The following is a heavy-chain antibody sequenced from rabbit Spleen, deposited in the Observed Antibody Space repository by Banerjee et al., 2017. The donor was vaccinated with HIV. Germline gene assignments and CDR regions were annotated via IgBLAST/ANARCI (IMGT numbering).Heavy chain of an antibody. D-gene: IGHD1-1*01. CDR3: ARDLASVIGWNFNL. CDR1: GFSFSDRDV. Sequence: QSLEESGGGLVKPGASLTLTCTASGFSFSDRDVMCWVRQAPGKGLQWIACINTYTAKPVYATWAKGRFTISRTSSTTVTLQMTSLTAADTATYFCARDLASVIGWNFNLWGQGTLVTVS. CDR2: INTYTAKP. V-gene: IGHV1S40*01. J-gene: IGHJ4*01.